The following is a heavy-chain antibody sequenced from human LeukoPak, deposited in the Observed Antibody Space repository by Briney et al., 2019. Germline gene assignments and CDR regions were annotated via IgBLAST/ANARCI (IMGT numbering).Heavy chain of an antibody. V-gene: IGHV3-53*01. CDR2: SYSDTNT. Sequence: AGGSLRLSCTASGFTVSNNYVSWVRQAPGKGLEWVSISYSDTNTNYADSVKGRFTISRDTSQNTLSLQMNSLRAEDTAVYYCVRKNRDFNAAFDIWGQGTVVTVSS. CDR1: GFTVSNNY. J-gene: IGHJ3*02. D-gene: IGHD1-14*01. CDR3: VRKNRDFNAAFDI.